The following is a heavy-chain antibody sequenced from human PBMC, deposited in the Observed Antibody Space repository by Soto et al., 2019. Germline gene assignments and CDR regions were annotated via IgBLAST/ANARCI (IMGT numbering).Heavy chain of an antibody. CDR1: GFAVSSKY. CDR3: VQTTGWPGFDF. D-gene: IGHD6-19*01. J-gene: IGHJ4*02. Sequence: EVQLVESGGSLIQPGGSLRLSCAASGFAVSSKYMTWVRQAPGKGLEWVSVIYGGGTTYYADSVKGRFTISRDTSKNTFYLQMNSLRAEDTAVYYCVQTTGWPGFDFWGQGTLVTVSS. V-gene: IGHV3-53*01. CDR2: IYGGGTT.